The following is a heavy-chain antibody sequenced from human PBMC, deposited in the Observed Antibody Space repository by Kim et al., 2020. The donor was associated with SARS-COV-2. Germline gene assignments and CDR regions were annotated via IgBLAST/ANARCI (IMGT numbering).Heavy chain of an antibody. Sequence: YADSVKGRFTISRDNAKNSLYLQMNSLRAEDTALYYCAKVSGSYYREFDYWGQGTLVTVSS. V-gene: IGHV3-9*01. J-gene: IGHJ4*02. D-gene: IGHD3-10*01. CDR3: AKVSGSYYREFDY.